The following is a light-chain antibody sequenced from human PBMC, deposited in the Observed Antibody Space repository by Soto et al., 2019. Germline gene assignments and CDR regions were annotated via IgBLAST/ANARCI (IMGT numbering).Light chain of an antibody. J-gene: IGKJ5*01. CDR1: QSISSW. CDR2: DAS. V-gene: IGKV1-5*01. CDR3: QQSYITPPT. Sequence: DIQMTQSPSTLSASVGDRVTITFRASQSISSWLAWYQQKPGKAPKLLIYDASSLESGVPSRFSGSGSGTDFTLTINSLQPEDFATYYCQQSYITPPTFGQGTRLEIK.